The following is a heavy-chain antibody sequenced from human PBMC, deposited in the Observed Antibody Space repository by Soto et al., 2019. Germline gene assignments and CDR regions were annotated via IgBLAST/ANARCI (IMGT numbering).Heavy chain of an antibody. D-gene: IGHD5-12*01. J-gene: IGHJ6*02. CDR1: GGSFSGFY. V-gene: IGHV4-34*01. Sequence: PSETLSLTCAVYGGSFSGFYWSWLRPPPGKGLEWIGEINHSGSTNYNPSLKSRVTISVDTSKNQFSLKLSSVTAADTAVYYCARVTRRLRPPGVYYYYGMDVWGQGTTVTVSS. CDR2: INHSGST. CDR3: ARVTRRLRPPGVYYYYGMDV.